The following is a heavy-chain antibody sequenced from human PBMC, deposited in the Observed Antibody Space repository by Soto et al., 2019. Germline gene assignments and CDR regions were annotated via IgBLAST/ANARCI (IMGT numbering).Heavy chain of an antibody. J-gene: IGHJ3*02. Sequence: SETLSLTCTVSGGSISSGDYYWSWIRQPPGKGLEWIGYIYYSGSTYYNPSLKSRVTISVDTSKNQFSLKLSSVTAADTAVYYCAQIWSGIPRDAFDIWRQGTMVTVSS. D-gene: IGHD3-3*01. V-gene: IGHV4-30-4*01. CDR2: IYYSGST. CDR3: AQIWSGIPRDAFDI. CDR1: GGSISSGDYY.